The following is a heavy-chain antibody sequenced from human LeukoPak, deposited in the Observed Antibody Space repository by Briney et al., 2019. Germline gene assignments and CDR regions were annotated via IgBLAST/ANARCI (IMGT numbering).Heavy chain of an antibody. CDR3: ASSTYYYDSSGYYYDY. J-gene: IGHJ4*02. Sequence: GGSLRLSCAVSGFTFSSYSMNWVRQAPGKGLEWVSSITSSSSYIYYADSVKGRFTISRDNAKNSLYLQMNSLRTEDTAVYYCASSTYYYDSSGYYYDYWGQGTLVTVSS. CDR1: GFTFSSYS. V-gene: IGHV3-21*01. CDR2: ITSSSSYI. D-gene: IGHD3-22*01.